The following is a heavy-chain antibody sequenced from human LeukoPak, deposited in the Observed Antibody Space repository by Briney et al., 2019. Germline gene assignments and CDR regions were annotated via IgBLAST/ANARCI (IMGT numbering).Heavy chain of an antibody. CDR2: INSDGSST. CDR3: ARDGRYCSGGSCYSGIIDY. D-gene: IGHD2-15*01. V-gene: IGHV3-74*01. CDR1: GFTFSSYW. J-gene: IGHJ4*02. Sequence: GGSLRLSCAASGFTFSSYWMHWVRQAPGKGLVWVSRINSDGSSTSYADSVKGRFTISRDNAKNTLYLQMNSLRAEDMAVYYCARDGRYCSGGSCYSGIIDYWGQGTPVTVSS.